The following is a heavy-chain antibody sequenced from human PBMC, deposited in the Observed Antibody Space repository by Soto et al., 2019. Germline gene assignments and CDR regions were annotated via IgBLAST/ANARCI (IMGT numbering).Heavy chain of an antibody. CDR1: GGSISSYY. CDR2: IYYSGST. J-gene: IGHJ5*02. V-gene: IGHV4-59*01. D-gene: IGHD3-22*01. Sequence: PSETLSLTCTVSGGSISSYYWSWRRQPPGKGLEWIGYIYYSGSTNYNPSLKSRVTISVDTSKNQFSLKLSSVTAADTAVYYCARGQDDSSKFFWFDPWGQGTLVTVSS. CDR3: ARGQDDSSKFFWFDP.